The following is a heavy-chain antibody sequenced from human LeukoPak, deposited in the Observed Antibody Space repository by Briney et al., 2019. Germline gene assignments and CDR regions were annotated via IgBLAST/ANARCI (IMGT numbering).Heavy chain of an antibody. V-gene: IGHV1-8*03. CDR1: GYTFTSYD. D-gene: IGHD3-3*01. J-gene: IGHJ3*02. CDR2: MNPNSGNT. CDR3: ARLTYYDFWSGYNYAFDI. Sequence: GASVKVSCKASGYTFTSYDINWVRQATGQGLEWMGWMNPNSGNTGYAQKFQGRVTITRNTSISTAYMELSRLRSDDTAVYYCARLTYYDFWSGYNYAFDIWGQGTMVTVSS.